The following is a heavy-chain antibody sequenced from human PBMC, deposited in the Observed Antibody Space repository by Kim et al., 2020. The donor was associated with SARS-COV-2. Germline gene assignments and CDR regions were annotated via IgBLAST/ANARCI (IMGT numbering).Heavy chain of an antibody. CDR2: ININSGDT. Sequence: ASVKVSCKASGYNFNDYYMHWVRQAPGQGLEWMGWININSGDTKYTQKFQDRVTMTRDTSITTAYMELSRLTSDDTAVYFCARDPGYCDSSTCLTLDPWGQGTLVTVAS. D-gene: IGHD2-2*01. V-gene: IGHV1-2*02. J-gene: IGHJ5*02. CDR3: ARDPGYCDSSTCLTLDP. CDR1: GYNFNDYY.